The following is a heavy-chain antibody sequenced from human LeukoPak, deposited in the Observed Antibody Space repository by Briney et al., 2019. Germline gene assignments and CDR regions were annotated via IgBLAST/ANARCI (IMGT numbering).Heavy chain of an antibody. CDR1: GFTFTNYY. CDR2: IIPSGGGT. CDR3: ARGSLTSDVQDTTLDN. V-gene: IGHV1-46*01. D-gene: IGHD4-11*01. Sequence: ASVKVSCKASGFTFTNYYIHWVRQTPGQGLEWMGIIIPSGGGTTYAQKFQDRIAMTRDTSTTTVYLELSSLSSEDTALYYCARGSLTSDVQDTTLDNWGQGTLVTVSS. J-gene: IGHJ4*02.